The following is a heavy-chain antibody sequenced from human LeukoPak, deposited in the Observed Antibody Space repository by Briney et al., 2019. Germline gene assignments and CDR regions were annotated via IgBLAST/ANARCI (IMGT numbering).Heavy chain of an antibody. V-gene: IGHV4-39*01. CDR1: GDSLSNDNYY. D-gene: IGHD6-13*01. J-gene: IGHJ4*02. CDR3: ARHGYSSSWYIPWYFDY. CDR2: VYYSGST. Sequence: SETLSLTCIVSGDSLSNDNYYWGWIRQPPGKGLEWIGSVYYSGSTYYNPSLKSRVTISVDTSKNQSSLKLSSVTAADTAVYYCARHGYSSSWYIPWYFDYWGQGTLVTVSS.